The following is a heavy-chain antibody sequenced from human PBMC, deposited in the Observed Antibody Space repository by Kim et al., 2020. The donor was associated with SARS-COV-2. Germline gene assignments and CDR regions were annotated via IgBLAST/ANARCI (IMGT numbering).Heavy chain of an antibody. Sequence: GESLKISCKGSGYSFTSYWISWVRQMPGKGLEWMGRIDPSDSYTNYSPSFQGHVTISADKSISTAYLQWSSLKASDTAMYYCASTKGYCSSTSCYYYYYYGMDVWGQGTTVTVSS. CDR1: GYSFTSYW. J-gene: IGHJ6*02. D-gene: IGHD2-2*01. CDR3: ASTKGYCSSTSCYYYYYYGMDV. V-gene: IGHV5-10-1*01. CDR2: IDPSDSYT.